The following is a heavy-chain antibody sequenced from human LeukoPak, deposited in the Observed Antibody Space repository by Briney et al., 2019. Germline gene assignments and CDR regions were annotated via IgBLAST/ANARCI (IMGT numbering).Heavy chain of an antibody. J-gene: IGHJ4*02. V-gene: IGHV4-34*01. CDR2: INHSGST. CDR1: GGSFCGYY. D-gene: IGHD6-19*01. Sequence: SETLSLTCAVYGGSFCGYYWSWIRHPPGKGLEGSGEINHSGSTKYNTSLKRRVTISVDTSKNQFSLKLSSVTAADTAVYYCARRAVAGPRYFDYWGQGNLVTVSS. CDR3: ARRAVAGPRYFDY.